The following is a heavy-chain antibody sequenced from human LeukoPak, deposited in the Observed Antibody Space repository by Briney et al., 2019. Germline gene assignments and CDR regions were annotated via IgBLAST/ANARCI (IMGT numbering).Heavy chain of an antibody. Sequence: ASVKVSCKASGYTFTGYYMHWVRQAPGQGLEWMGWINPNSGGTNYAQKFQGRVTMTRDTSISTAYMELSRLRFDDTAVYYCAVLWFGELLSPFDYWGQGTLVTVSS. V-gene: IGHV1-2*02. CDR1: GYTFTGYY. J-gene: IGHJ4*02. CDR3: AVLWFGELLSPFDY. CDR2: INPNSGGT. D-gene: IGHD3-10*01.